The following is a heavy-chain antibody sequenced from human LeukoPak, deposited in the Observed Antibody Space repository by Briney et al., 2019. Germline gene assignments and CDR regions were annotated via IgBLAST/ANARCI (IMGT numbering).Heavy chain of an antibody. D-gene: IGHD2-2*01. Sequence: ASVKVSCKASGNTFTSYYVHWVRQAPGQGLEWMGIINPSGGSTTYAQKFQGRVTMTRDTSTSAVYMELSSLRSEDTAVYYCARDRGYCSSTSCPMDVWGKGTTVTVSS. J-gene: IGHJ6*03. CDR1: GNTFTSYY. V-gene: IGHV1-46*01. CDR3: ARDRGYCSSTSCPMDV. CDR2: INPSGGST.